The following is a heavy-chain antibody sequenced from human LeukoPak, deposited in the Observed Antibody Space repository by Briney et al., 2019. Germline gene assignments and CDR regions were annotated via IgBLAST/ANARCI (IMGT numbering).Heavy chain of an antibody. J-gene: IGHJ4*02. CDR2: IYYSGST. CDR3: ASRLKYCSSTSCPDY. CDR1: GGSISSSSYY. D-gene: IGHD2-2*01. Sequence: MSSETLSLTCTVSGGSISSSSYYWGWIRQPPGKGLEWIGSIYYSGSTYYNPSLKSRITISVDTAKNGFSLKLTSVTAADTAVYYCASRLKYCSSTSCPDYWGQGTLVTVSS. V-gene: IGHV4-39*01.